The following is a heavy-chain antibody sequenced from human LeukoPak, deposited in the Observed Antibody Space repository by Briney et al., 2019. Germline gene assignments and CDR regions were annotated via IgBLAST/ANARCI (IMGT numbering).Heavy chain of an antibody. J-gene: IGHJ6*04. CDR1: GFTVSSNS. CDR3: AELGITMIGGV. Sequence: PGGSLRLSCTVSGFTVSSNSMSCVRQPPGKGLEWVSFIFSSTHYSYSVKGRFTISRNNYKNTLYLQINSLRAEDTAVYYCAELGITMIGGVWGKGTTVTISS. CDR2: IFSST. V-gene: IGHV3-53*01. D-gene: IGHD3-10*02.